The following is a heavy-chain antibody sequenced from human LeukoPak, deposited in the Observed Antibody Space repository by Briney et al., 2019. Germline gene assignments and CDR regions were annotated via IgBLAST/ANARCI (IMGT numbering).Heavy chain of an antibody. J-gene: IGHJ6*03. Sequence: SETLSLICTVSGDSISSYYWSWIRQPPGKGLEWIGEIYNSGSANYNPSLNSGVTISLDTTKNQLSLKLSSVTAADTAVYYCARMYDSGSKYYYMDVWGKGTTVTVSS. CDR2: IYNSGSA. CDR1: GDSISSYY. V-gene: IGHV4-59*01. CDR3: ARMYDSGSKYYYMDV. D-gene: IGHD2-8*01.